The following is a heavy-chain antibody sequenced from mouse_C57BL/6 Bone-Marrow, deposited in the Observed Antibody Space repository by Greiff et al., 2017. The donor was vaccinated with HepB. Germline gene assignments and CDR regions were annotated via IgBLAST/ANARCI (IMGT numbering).Heavy chain of an antibody. V-gene: IGHV5-4*01. CDR3: ARDDGYYWYFDV. D-gene: IGHD2-3*01. CDR1: GFTFSSYA. J-gene: IGHJ1*03. CDR2: ISDGGSYT. Sequence: EVQLVESGGGLVKPGGSLKLSCAASGFTFSSYAMSWVRQTPEKRLEWVATISDGGSYTYYPDNVKGRFTISRDNAKNNLYLQMSDLKSEDTAMYYCARDDGYYWYFDVWGTGTTVTVSS.